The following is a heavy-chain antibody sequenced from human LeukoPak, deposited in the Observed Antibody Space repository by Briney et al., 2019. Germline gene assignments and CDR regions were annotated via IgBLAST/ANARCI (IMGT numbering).Heavy chain of an antibody. V-gene: IGHV3-49*04. D-gene: IGHD3-3*01. CDR3: TRGDDFWSGYSDY. J-gene: IGHJ4*02. Sequence: GGSLRLSCTASGFTFGDYAMSWVRQAPGKGLEWVGFISSKAYGGTTEYAASVKGRFTSSRDDSKSIAYLQMNSLKTEDTAVYYCTRGDDFWSGYSDYWGQGTLVTVSS. CDR1: GFTFGDYA. CDR2: ISSKAYGGTT.